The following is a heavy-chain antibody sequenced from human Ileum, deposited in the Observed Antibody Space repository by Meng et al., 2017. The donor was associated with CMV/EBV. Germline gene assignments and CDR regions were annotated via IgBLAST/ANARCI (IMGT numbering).Heavy chain of an antibody. CDR1: GLSVSSNY. J-gene: IGHJ4*02. CDR2: IYDGGST. CDR3: ATELGIERDY. Sequence: EVQRVESGGDLVQPGGSLRLSCAASGLSVSSNYMTWVRQAPGKGLEWVSVIYDGGSTYYADSVKGRFTISRDNSKNMLYLQMNSLRVEDTAVYYCATELGIERDYWGQGTLVTVSS. D-gene: IGHD7-27*01. V-gene: IGHV3-66*01.